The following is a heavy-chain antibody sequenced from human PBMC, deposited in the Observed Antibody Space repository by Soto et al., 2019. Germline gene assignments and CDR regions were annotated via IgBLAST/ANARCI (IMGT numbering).Heavy chain of an antibody. J-gene: IGHJ4*02. D-gene: IGHD5-12*01. V-gene: IGHV4-31*03. CDR3: ARVGESGYEGGYYFDC. CDR1: GGSIISGGYY. CDR2: IHDSGST. Sequence: QVQLQESGPGLVKPSQTLSLTCTVSGGSIISGGYYWTWIRQHPGKGLEWIGYIHDSGSTDYNPSLQSRLTILVDPSNNQFSLSLSSVTAADTDVYYCARVGESGYEGGYYFDCWGQGTLVTVSS.